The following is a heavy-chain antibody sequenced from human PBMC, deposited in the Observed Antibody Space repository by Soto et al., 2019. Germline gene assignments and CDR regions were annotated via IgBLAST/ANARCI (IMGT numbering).Heavy chain of an antibody. CDR2: IYYSGST. CDR1: GGSISSSSYY. Sequence: PSETLSLTCTVSGGSISSSSYYWGWIRQPPGKGLEWIGSIYYSGSTYYNPSLKSRVTISVDTSKNQFSLKLSSVTAADTAVYYCARRRDSRSWYLDYWGQGTLVTVSS. J-gene: IGHJ4*02. CDR3: ARRRDSRSWYLDY. V-gene: IGHV4-39*01. D-gene: IGHD6-13*01.